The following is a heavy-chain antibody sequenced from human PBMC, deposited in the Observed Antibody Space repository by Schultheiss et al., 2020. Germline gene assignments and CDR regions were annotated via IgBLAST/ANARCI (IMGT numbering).Heavy chain of an antibody. V-gene: IGHV5-51*01. D-gene: IGHD2-2*01. CDR1: GFTLSTYA. CDR3: ARHLDLPAPYYYYGMDV. CDR2: IYPGDSDT. J-gene: IGHJ6*02. Sequence: GGSLRLSCAASGFTLSTYAMHWVRQAPGKGLEWMGIIYPGDSDTRYSPSFQGQVTISADKSISTAYLQWSSLKASDTAMYYCARHLDLPAPYYYYGMDVWGQGTTVTVSS.